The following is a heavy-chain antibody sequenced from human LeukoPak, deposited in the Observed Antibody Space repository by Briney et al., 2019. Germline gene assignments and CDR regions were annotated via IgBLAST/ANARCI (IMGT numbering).Heavy chain of an antibody. Sequence: SETLSLTCTVSGYSISSGYYWGWIRQPPGKGLEWVGSIYHSGSTYYNPSLKSRVTISVDTSKNQFSLKLSSVTAADTAVYYCARVGYSSSWYWYFDYWGQGTLVTVSS. D-gene: IGHD6-13*01. CDR1: GYSISSGYY. J-gene: IGHJ4*02. CDR2: IYHSGST. V-gene: IGHV4-38-2*02. CDR3: ARVGYSSSWYWYFDY.